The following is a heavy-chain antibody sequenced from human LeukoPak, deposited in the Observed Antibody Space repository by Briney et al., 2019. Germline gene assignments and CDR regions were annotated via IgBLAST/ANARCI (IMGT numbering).Heavy chain of an antibody. CDR1: GGSFSGYY. V-gene: IGHV4-34*01. CDR2: INHSGST. CDR3: ARERGYSYWSYFDY. D-gene: IGHD5-18*01. Sequence: PSETLSLTCAVYGGSFSGYYWSWIRQPPGKGLESIGEINHSGSTNYNPSLKSRVTISVDTSKNQFSLKLSSVTAADTAVYYCARERGYSYWSYFDYWGQGTLVTVSS. J-gene: IGHJ4*02.